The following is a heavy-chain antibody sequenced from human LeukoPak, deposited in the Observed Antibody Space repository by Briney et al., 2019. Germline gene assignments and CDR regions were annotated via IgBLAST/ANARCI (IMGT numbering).Heavy chain of an antibody. CDR2: INHSGST. CDR3: ASSTRWGDYFDS. CDR1: GGSFSGYY. V-gene: IGHV4-34*01. Sequence: PSETLSFTCAVYGGSFSGYYWSWIRQPPGKGLEWIGEINHSGSTNYNPSLKSRVTISVDTSKNQFSLKLSSVTAADTAVYYCASSTRWGDYFDSWGQGTLVTVSS. D-gene: IGHD3-16*01. J-gene: IGHJ4*02.